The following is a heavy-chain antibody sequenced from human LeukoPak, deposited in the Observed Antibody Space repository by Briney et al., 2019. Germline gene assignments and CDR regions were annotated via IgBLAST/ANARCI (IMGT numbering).Heavy chain of an antibody. CDR3: AKKGRTYTDYGGYYDYMDV. Sequence: PSETLSLTCTVSGGSISSDYWTWIRQPPGKGLEWIGYIYHSGSTKYNPSLKSRVTISVATSKNQFPLNLRSVTATDTAVYYCAKKGRTYTDYGGYYDYMDVWGKGTTVTVS. V-gene: IGHV4-59*08. J-gene: IGHJ6*03. CDR1: GGSISSDY. CDR2: IYHSGST. D-gene: IGHD4-17*01.